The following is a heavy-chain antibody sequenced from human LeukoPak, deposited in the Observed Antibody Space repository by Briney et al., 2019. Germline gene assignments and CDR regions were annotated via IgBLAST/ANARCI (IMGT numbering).Heavy chain of an antibody. CDR1: GGSISSGFYY. CDR3: ARGPYYSINWFDP. J-gene: IGHJ5*02. CDR2: IYYSGST. D-gene: IGHD2/OR15-2a*01. V-gene: IGHV4-61*10. Sequence: SQTLSLTCTVSGGSISSGFYYWSWIRQPAGKGLEWLGYIYYSGSTNYNPSLKSRVTISVDTSKNQFSLKLSSVTAADTAVYYCARGPYYSINWFDPWGQGTLVTVSS.